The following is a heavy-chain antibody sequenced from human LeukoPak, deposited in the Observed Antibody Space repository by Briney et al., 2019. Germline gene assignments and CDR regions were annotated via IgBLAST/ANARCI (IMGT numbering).Heavy chain of an antibody. V-gene: IGHV1-46*01. CDR1: GYTFISYY. J-gene: IGHJ5*02. CDR2: INPSGGST. D-gene: IGHD3-10*01. CDR3: ARSDNMERTRTLWFGESFNWFDP. Sequence: GASVKVSCKASGYTFISYYMHWVRQAPGQGLEWMGIINPSGGSTSYAQKFQGRVTMTRDTSRSPVSMELSSLRSEDTAVYYWARSDNMERTRTLWFGESFNWFDPWGQGTLVTVSS.